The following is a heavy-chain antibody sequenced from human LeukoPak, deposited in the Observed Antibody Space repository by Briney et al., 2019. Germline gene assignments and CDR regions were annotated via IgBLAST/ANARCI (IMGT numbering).Heavy chain of an antibody. V-gene: IGHV3-33*06. J-gene: IGHJ6*03. CDR3: AKGIPRSGYSSSSGPDAHYYYMDV. Sequence: GGSLRLSCAASGFTFSSYGMHWVRQAPGKGLEWVAVIWYDGSNKYYADSVKGRFTISRDNSKNTLYLQMNSLRAEDTAVYYCAKGIPRSGYSSSSGPDAHYYYMDVWGKGTTVTVSS. CDR2: IWYDGSNK. D-gene: IGHD6-6*01. CDR1: GFTFSSYG.